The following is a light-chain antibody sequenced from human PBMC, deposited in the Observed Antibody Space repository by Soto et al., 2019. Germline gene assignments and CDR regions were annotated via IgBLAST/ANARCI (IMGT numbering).Light chain of an antibody. CDR1: SSNIGSNT. CDR3: AAWDDSLNGPV. V-gene: IGLV1-44*01. J-gene: IGLJ2*01. Sequence: QSVLTQPPSASGTPGHRVTIACSGSSSNIGSNTVNWYQQLPGPAPQLLIYNNNQRPSGVPDRFSGSRSGTSASLAISGLQSVDEADYYCAAWDDSLNGPVFGGGTKVTVL. CDR2: NNN.